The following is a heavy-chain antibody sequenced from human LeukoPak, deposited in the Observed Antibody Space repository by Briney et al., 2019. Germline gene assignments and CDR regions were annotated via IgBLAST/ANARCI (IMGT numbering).Heavy chain of an antibody. J-gene: IGHJ6*02. CDR3: ARGPPYDFWSGYYSHSYYYYGMDV. D-gene: IGHD3-3*01. Sequence: ASVKVSWKASGYTFTSYDINWVRQATGQGLEWMGWMNPNSGNTGYAQKFQGRVTMTRNTSISTAYMELSSLRSEDTAVHYCARGPPYDFWSGYYSHSYYYYGMDVWGQGTTVTVSS. CDR2: MNPNSGNT. CDR1: GYTFTSYD. V-gene: IGHV1-8*01.